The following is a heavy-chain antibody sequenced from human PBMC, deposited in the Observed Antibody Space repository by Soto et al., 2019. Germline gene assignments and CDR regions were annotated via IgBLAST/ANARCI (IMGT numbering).Heavy chain of an antibody. V-gene: IGHV3-23*01. CDR3: AKELGLHSSSWTDYYYGMDV. Sequence: LRLSCAASGFTFSSYAMSWVRQAPGKGLEWVSAISGSGGSTYYADSVKGRFTISRDNSKNTLYLQMNSLRAEDTAVYYCAKELGLHSSSWTDYYYGMDVWGQGTTVTVSS. CDR1: GFTFSSYA. J-gene: IGHJ6*02. CDR2: ISGSGGST. D-gene: IGHD6-13*01.